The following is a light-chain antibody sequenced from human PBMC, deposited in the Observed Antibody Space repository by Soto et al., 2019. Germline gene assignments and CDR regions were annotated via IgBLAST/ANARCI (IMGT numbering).Light chain of an antibody. CDR2: EVS. Sequence: QSVLTQPPFASGSPGQSVTISCTGTSSDVGYYYYVSWYQPDPGRAPTLMIYEVSERPSGVPARFSGSKSGNTAYLAVSGLQAEDEADYYCSSVAGGQFVFGTGTKLTVL. J-gene: IGLJ1*01. CDR3: SSVAGGQFV. CDR1: SSDVGYYYY. V-gene: IGLV2-8*01.